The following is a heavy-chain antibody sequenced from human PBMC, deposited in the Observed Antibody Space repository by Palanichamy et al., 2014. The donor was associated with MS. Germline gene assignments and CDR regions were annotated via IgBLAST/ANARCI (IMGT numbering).Heavy chain of an antibody. CDR2: INSDGSSI. J-gene: IGHJ4*02. V-gene: IGHV3-74*01. CDR3: ARGSSGSYSPLFDY. D-gene: IGHD1-26*01. Sequence: EVQLVESGGGLVQPGGSLRLSCAASGFTFSSHWMHWVRQAPGTGLVWVSRINSDGSSISYADPVKGRFTISRDNAKNTLYLQMNSLRAEDTAVYYCARGSSGSYSPLFDYWGQGTLVPVSS. CDR1: GFTFSSHW.